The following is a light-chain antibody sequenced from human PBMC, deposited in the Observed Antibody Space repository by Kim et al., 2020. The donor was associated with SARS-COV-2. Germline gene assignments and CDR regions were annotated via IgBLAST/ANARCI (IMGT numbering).Light chain of an antibody. Sequence: TVPISCTRSSGSIASNYVQWYQQRPGSAPTTVIYEDNQRPSGVPDRFSGSIDSSSNSASLTISGLKTEDEADYYCQSYDSSINSWVFGGGTKLTVL. V-gene: IGLV6-57*03. CDR3: QSYDSSINSWV. J-gene: IGLJ3*02. CDR1: SGSIASNY. CDR2: EDN.